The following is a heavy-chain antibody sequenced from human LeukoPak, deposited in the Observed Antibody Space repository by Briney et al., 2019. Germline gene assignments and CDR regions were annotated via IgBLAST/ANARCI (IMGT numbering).Heavy chain of an antibody. J-gene: IGHJ3*02. D-gene: IGHD6-19*01. CDR1: GLTFSDHA. V-gene: IGHV3-23*01. CDR3: AKDRQWLAPGDDAFDI. Sequence: GGSLRLSCAASGLTFSDHAMGWVRQAPGKGLEWVSSISGSSGNTYYADSVKGRYSISRDNSKNTLYLQMNSLRAEDTAVYYCAKDRQWLAPGDDAFDIWGQGTMVTVSS. CDR2: ISGSSGNT.